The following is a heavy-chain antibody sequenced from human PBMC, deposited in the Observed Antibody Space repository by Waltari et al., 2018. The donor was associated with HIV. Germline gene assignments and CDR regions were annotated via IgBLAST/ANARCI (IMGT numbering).Heavy chain of an antibody. CDR1: GGLFNASY. CDR2: INHASSS. V-gene: IGHV4-34*01. J-gene: IGHJ4*02. D-gene: IGHD1-1*01. Sequence: QVRLRPWGAGLLEPAEPLSTTCAAYGGLFNASYWNWARQSPGGGREWIGEINHASSSNYNPSLKSRVTMSVDASKKQFSLRLTSVTAADTAVYYCARGSIQFDAWGQGTLVTVSS. CDR3: ARGSIQFDA.